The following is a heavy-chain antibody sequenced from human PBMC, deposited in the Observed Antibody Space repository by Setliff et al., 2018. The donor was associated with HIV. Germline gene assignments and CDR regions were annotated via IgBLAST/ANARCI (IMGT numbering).Heavy chain of an antibody. Sequence: SETLSLTCSVSGGSISSYYWSWIRQPPGKGLEWIGDIYYSGMTNYNPSLQSRVTMSLDTSRDQFSLNLRSVTAADTAVYFCARLIHTGLLYFDFWGLGTLVTVSS. D-gene: IGHD2-8*02. J-gene: IGHJ4*02. CDR3: ARLIHTGLLYFDF. V-gene: IGHV4-59*08. CDR1: GGSISSYY. CDR2: IYYSGMT.